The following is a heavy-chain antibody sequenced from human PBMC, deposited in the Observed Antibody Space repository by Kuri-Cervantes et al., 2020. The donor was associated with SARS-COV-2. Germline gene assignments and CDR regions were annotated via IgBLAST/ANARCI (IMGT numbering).Heavy chain of an antibody. D-gene: IGHD2-15*01. CDR1: GFTFSSYS. Sequence: GGSLRLSCAASGFTFSSYSMNWVRQAPGKGLEWVSSISSSSSYIYYADSVKGRFTISRDNAKNTLYLQMNSLRAEDTAVYYCARVCSGGSCYRYWGQGTLVTVSS. V-gene: IGHV3-21*01. CDR3: ARVCSGGSCYRY. J-gene: IGHJ4*02. CDR2: ISSSSSYI.